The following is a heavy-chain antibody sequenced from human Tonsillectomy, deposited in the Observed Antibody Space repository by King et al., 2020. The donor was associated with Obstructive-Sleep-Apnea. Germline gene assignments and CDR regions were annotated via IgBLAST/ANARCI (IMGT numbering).Heavy chain of an antibody. CDR1: GFSVIDRGVG. V-gene: IGHV2-5*01. CDR2: IDWYDDK. D-gene: IGHD6-13*01. J-gene: IGHJ4*01. CDR3: AHARAYRSGWYRIGN. Sequence: ITLKESGPTLVKPTQTLTLTCTFSGFSVIDRGVGVAWIRQPPGKALDWLALIDWYDDKRFSPSLKNRLTLTTDTSRNQVVLSMTNMDPVDTATYYCAHARAYRSGWYRIGNWGQGTLVTVSS.